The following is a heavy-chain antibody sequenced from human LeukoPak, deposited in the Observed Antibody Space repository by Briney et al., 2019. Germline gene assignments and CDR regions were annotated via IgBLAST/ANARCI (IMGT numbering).Heavy chain of an antibody. CDR1: GGSISSYY. CDR2: IYYSGST. V-gene: IGHV4-59*12. CDR3: ARASHDYGDYSHFDY. Sequence: SETLSLTCTVSGGSISSYYWSWIRQPPGEGLEWIGYIYYSGSTNYNPSLKSRVTIAVDKSKNRFSLKLSSVTAADTAVYYCARASHDYGDYSHFDYWGQGTLVTVSS. D-gene: IGHD4-17*01. J-gene: IGHJ4*02.